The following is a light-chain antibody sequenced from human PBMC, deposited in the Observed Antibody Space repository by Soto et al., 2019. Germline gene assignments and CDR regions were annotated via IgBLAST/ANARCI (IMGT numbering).Light chain of an antibody. Sequence: ITQSPLSLSASVRDKVTLSCRTSQNINSYLSWYQQKKGKAPRILIYGASSLQVGVPSRFIGSGSGTDFTLAVSSRQLEDFYTYYCQQSYINPVTWGGGTRLEIK. J-gene: IGKJ5*01. CDR3: QQSYINPVT. CDR1: QNINSY. CDR2: GAS. V-gene: IGKV1-39*01.